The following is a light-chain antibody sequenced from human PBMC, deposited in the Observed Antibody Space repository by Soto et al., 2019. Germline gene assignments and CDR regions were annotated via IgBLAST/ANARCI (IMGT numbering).Light chain of an antibody. V-gene: IGKV3-15*01. Sequence: EIVMTQSPATLSVSPGERATLSCRASQSVSNNLAWYQQKPGQPPRLLIYGASTRATGIPARFTGSGSGTEFTLTISSLQSEDFTVYYCQQYTTWPPLTFGGGTKVEIK. CDR2: GAS. CDR3: QQYTTWPPLT. CDR1: QSVSNN. J-gene: IGKJ4*01.